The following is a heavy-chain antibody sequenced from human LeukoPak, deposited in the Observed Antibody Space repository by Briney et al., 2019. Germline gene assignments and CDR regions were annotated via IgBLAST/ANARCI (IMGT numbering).Heavy chain of an antibody. J-gene: IGHJ4*02. CDR2: IRYDGRNK. V-gene: IGHV3-30*02. D-gene: IGHD6-19*01. Sequence: GGSLRLSCAASGFTFSTYDMHWVRQAPGKGLEWVAFIRYDGRNKYYVDSVKGRFTISRVNSKNALYLQMNSLRPEDTAVYYCAKGHSAGWYDFDYWGQGTLATVSS. CDR1: GFTFSTYD. CDR3: AKGHSAGWYDFDY.